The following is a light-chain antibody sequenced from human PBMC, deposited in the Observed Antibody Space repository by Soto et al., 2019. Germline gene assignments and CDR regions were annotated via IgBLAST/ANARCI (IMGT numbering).Light chain of an antibody. CDR2: DTF. J-gene: IGLJ3*02. Sequence: QSVLTQPPSVSGAPGQTVTISCSGSSSNIGAGYDVHWYQQLPGKVPKLVIYDTFNRPSGVPDRFSGSKSGTSASLAITGLQAEDEADYYGQAYDNSLGVSVLFGGGTKLTVL. CDR3: QAYDNSLGVSVL. CDR1: SSNIGAGYD. V-gene: IGLV1-40*01.